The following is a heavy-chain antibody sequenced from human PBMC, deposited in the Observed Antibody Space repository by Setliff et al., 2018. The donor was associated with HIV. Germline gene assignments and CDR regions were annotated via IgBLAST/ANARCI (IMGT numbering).Heavy chain of an antibody. Sequence: ASVKVSCKASGYTFTGYYMHWVRQAPGQGLEWMGWINPNSGGTNYAQKFQGRVTMTRDTSISTAYMELSRLRSDDTAVYYCARDGYYDSSGYSAFDIWGQGTMVTV. CDR3: ARDGYYDSSGYSAFDI. CDR2: INPNSGGT. D-gene: IGHD3-22*01. V-gene: IGHV1-2*02. J-gene: IGHJ3*02. CDR1: GYTFTGYY.